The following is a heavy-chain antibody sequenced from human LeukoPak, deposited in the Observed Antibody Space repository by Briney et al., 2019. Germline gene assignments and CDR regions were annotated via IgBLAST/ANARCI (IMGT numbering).Heavy chain of an antibody. CDR3: ARGLFGVAADAYYFAF. CDR1: GYTFTGYY. D-gene: IGHD3-3*01. CDR2: INPNSGGT. Sequence: ASVKVSCKTSGYTFTGYYIHWVRQAPGQGLEWMGRINPNSGGTNYAQKFQGRVTVTRDTSISTAYMGLSRLRSDDTAIYYCARGLFGVAADAYYFAFWGQGTLVTVST. J-gene: IGHJ4*02. V-gene: IGHV1-2*06.